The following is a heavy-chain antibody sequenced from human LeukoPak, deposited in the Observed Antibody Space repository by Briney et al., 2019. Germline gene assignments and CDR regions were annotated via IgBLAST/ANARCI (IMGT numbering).Heavy chain of an antibody. J-gene: IGHJ4*02. Sequence: SETLSLTCAVYGGSFSGYYWSWIRQPPGKGLEWIGEINHSGSTNYNPSLKSRVTISVDTSKNQFSPKLSSVTAADTAVYYCARGRPWYYYDSSGYWFDYWGQGTLVTVSS. CDR1: GGSFSGYY. V-gene: IGHV4-34*01. CDR3: ARGRPWYYYDSSGYWFDY. CDR2: INHSGST. D-gene: IGHD3-22*01.